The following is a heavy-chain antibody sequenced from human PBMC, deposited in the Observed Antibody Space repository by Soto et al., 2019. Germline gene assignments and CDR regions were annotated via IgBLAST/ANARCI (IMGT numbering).Heavy chain of an antibody. CDR1: GGTFSSYA. CDR2: IIPIFGTA. Sequence: SVKVSCKASGGTFSSYAISWVRQAPGQGLEWMGGIIPIFGTANYAQKFQGRVTITADESTSTAYMELSSLRSEDTAVYYCARDPSKYYYGSGSYYYYYYYGMDVWGQGTTVTVSS. CDR3: ARDPSKYYYGSGSYYYYYYYGMDV. J-gene: IGHJ6*02. D-gene: IGHD3-10*01. V-gene: IGHV1-69*13.